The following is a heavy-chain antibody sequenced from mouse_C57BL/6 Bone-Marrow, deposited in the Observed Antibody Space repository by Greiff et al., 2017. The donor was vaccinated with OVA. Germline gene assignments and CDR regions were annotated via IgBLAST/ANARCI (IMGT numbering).Heavy chain of an antibody. Sequence: VKLMESDAELVKPGASVKISCKVSGYTFTDHTIHWMKQRPEQGLEWIGYIYPRDGSTKYNEKFKGKATLTADKSSSTAYMQLNSLTSEDSAVYFCARHAQLGLRSAWFAYWGQGTLVTVSA. J-gene: IGHJ3*01. D-gene: IGHD3-1*01. CDR3: ARHAQLGLRSAWFAY. CDR2: IYPRDGST. V-gene: IGHV1-78*01. CDR1: GYTFTDHT.